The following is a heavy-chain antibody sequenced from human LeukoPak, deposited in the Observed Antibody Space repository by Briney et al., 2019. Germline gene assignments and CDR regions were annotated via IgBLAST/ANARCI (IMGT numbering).Heavy chain of an antibody. Sequence: GGSLRLSCAASGFTFSSYGMHWVRQAPGKGLEGVALLRSDGSNKYYADSVKGRFTISRDNAKNSLYLQMNSLRAEDTAVYYCARELRGHSGYDHFDYWGQGTLVTVSS. CDR2: LRSDGSNK. D-gene: IGHD5-12*01. V-gene: IGHV3-33*01. CDR3: ARELRGHSGYDHFDY. CDR1: GFTFSSYG. J-gene: IGHJ4*02.